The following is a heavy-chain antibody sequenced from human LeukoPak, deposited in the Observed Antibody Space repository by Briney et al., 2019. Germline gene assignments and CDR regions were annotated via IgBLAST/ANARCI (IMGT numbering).Heavy chain of an antibody. D-gene: IGHD3-16*01. Sequence: PGGSLRLSCAASGFKFDTYWMSWVRQAPGKGLEWVANIKVDGSDKNYVDSVKGRFTISRDNGKNSLFLQMSGLRAGDTAVYYCERGGGTFDYWGQGTLVTVSS. CDR3: ERGGGTFDY. V-gene: IGHV3-7*01. CDR1: GFKFDTYW. CDR2: IKVDGSDK. J-gene: IGHJ4*02.